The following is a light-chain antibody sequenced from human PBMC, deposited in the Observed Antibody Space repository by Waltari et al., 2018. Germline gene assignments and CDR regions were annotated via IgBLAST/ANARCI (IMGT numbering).Light chain of an antibody. CDR3: QQSYSTPPT. V-gene: IGKV1-39*01. J-gene: IGKJ1*01. Sequence: DNQMNPVPILPFRIGRKQSHIPLPAKSEHSIYLNWYQQKPGKAPKFLIYSTSSLQSGVPSRFSGSRSGTDFTLTISSLQPEDFATYYCQQSYSTPPTFGHGTKVEIK. CDR1: EHSIY. CDR2: STS.